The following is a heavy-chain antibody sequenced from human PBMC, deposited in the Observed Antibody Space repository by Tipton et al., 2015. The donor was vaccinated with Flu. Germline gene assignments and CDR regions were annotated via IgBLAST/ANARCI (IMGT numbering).Heavy chain of an antibody. D-gene: IGHD3-10*01. J-gene: IGHJ4*02. CDR2: IYHSGTT. Sequence: TLSLTCTVSGGSISSGGYSWSWIRQPPGKGLEWIGYIYHSGTTYYNPSLKSRVTMSIDTSKNQFSLSLSSVTAADTAVYYCARGSGSGTFVIFDYWGQGTTVTVSS. CDR1: GGSISSGGYS. CDR3: ARGSGSGTFVIFDY. V-gene: IGHV4-30-2*01.